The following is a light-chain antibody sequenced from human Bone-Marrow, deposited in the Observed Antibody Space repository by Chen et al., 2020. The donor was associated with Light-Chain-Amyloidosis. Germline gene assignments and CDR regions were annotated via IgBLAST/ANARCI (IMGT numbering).Light chain of an antibody. CDR1: SGSIATNY. V-gene: IGLV6-57*01. J-gene: IGLJ3*02. Sequence: NFMLTQPHSVSESPGKTVSISCTRSSGSIATNYVQWYQQRPGRSPTTVIYEDDQRPSGVPDRFSGSIDRPSNSASLTISGLKTEDEADYYCQSYQGSSQGVFGGGTKLTVL. CDR2: EDD. CDR3: QSYQGSSQGV.